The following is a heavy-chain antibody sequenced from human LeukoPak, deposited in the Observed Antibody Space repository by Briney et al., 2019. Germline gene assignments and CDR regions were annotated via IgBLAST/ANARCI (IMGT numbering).Heavy chain of an antibody. CDR2: INTNTGNP. J-gene: IGHJ3*02. CDR1: GYTFTSYA. Sequence: ASVKVSCKASGYTFTSYAMNWVRQAPGQGLEWMGWINTNTGNPTYAQGFTGRFVFSLDTSVSTAYLQISSLKAEDTAVYYCARDKYSSGWYSSDAFDIWGQGTMVTVSS. D-gene: IGHD6-19*01. V-gene: IGHV7-4-1*02. CDR3: ARDKYSSGWYSSDAFDI.